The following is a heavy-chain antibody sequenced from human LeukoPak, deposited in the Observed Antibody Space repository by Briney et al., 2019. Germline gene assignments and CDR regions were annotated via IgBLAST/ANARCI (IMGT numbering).Heavy chain of an antibody. Sequence: SGPTLVKPTQTLTLTCTFSGCSLSTSGVGMGWIRQPPGKALEWLAHFYWNDDKRYSPSLKSRLTITKDSSKNQVVLTMTDMDPVDTATYYCARAVPARLVLGACDYWGQGTLVTVSS. CDR1: GCSLSTSGVG. CDR3: ARAVPARLVLGACDY. J-gene: IGHJ4*02. CDR2: FYWNDDK. D-gene: IGHD2-2*01. V-gene: IGHV2-5*01.